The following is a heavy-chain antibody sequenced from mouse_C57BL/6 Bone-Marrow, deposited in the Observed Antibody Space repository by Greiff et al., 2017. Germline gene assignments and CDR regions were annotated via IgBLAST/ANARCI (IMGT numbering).Heavy chain of an antibody. CDR3: ARERDDGYYSYAMDY. CDR2: IYPGGGYT. Sequence: QVQLQQSGAELVRPGTSVKMSCKASGYTFTNYWIGWAKQRPGHGLEWIGDIYPGGGYTNYNEKFKGKATLTADKSSSTAYMQFSSLTSEDSAIYYCARERDDGYYSYAMDYWGQGASVTVSS. V-gene: IGHV1-63*01. J-gene: IGHJ4*01. CDR1: GYTFTNYW. D-gene: IGHD2-3*01.